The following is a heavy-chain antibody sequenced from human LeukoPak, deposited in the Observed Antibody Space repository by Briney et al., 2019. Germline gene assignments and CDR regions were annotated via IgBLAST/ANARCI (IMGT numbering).Heavy chain of an antibody. Sequence: GGSLRLSCAASGFTFSIYSMFWVRQAPGKGLEWVSSISGSGSLIYYADSVKGRFTISRDNTKNSLSLQMNSLRAEDTAVYYCARVAAVPAAMGGTYFDYWGQGTLVTVSS. CDR1: GFTFSIYS. J-gene: IGHJ4*02. CDR2: ISGSGSLI. V-gene: IGHV3-21*01. D-gene: IGHD2-2*01. CDR3: ARVAAVPAAMGGTYFDY.